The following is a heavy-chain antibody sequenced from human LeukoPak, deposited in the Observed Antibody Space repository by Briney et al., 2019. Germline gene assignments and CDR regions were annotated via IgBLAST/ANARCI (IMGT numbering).Heavy chain of an antibody. CDR1: GFTFSSYA. V-gene: IGHV3-23*01. CDR3: ARQLGYCSDGTCYFDS. CDR2: ISGSGGST. Sequence: GGSLRLSCAASGFTFSSYAMSWVRQAPGKGLEWVSAISGSGGSTYYADSVKGRFTISRDNSESTLYLQMNGLRADDTAIYYCARQLGYCSDGTCYFDSWGQGTLVTVSS. J-gene: IGHJ4*02. D-gene: IGHD2-15*01.